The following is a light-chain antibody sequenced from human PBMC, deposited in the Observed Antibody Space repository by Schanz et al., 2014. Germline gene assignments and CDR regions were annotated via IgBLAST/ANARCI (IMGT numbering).Light chain of an antibody. CDR2: DAS. CDR3: QHAGTSFMYT. Sequence: PGERATLSCGASQSLTGTYLAWYQQRPGLAPRLLIYDASNRAPGIPDRFSGSGSGTEFTLSITRLEPEDFAVYYCQHAGTSFMYTFGQGTRVE. J-gene: IGKJ2*01. V-gene: IGKV3D-20*01. CDR1: QSLTGTY.